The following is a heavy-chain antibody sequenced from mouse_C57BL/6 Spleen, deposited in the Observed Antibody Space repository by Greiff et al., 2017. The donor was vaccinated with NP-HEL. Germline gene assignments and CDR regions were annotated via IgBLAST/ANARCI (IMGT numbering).Heavy chain of an antibody. CDR2: ISYDGSN. CDR1: GYSITSGYY. J-gene: IGHJ2*01. V-gene: IGHV3-6*01. CDR3: AREGKGGYYFDY. D-gene: IGHD3-1*01. Sequence: VQLQQSGPGLVKPSQSLSLTCSVTGYSITSGYYWNWIRQFPGNKLEWMGYISYDGSNNYNPSLKNRISITRDTSKNQFFLKLNSVTTEDTATYYCAREGKGGYYFDYWGQGTTLTVSS.